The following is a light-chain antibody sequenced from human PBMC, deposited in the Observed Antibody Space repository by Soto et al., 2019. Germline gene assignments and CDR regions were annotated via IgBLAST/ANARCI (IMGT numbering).Light chain of an antibody. J-gene: IGKJ5*01. Sequence: QLTQSPSSLSASVGDIVTITWRASQGINTFLAWYQQKAGKAPKLLIYAASTLQSGVPSRFSGSGSGTDFALTISSLQSEDFATYYCQQLNSYPITFGQRTRLEIK. CDR3: QQLNSYPIT. CDR1: QGINTF. CDR2: AAS. V-gene: IGKV1-9*01.